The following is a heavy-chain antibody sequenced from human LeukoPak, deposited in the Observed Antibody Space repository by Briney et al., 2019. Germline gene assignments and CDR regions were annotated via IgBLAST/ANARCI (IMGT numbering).Heavy chain of an antibody. CDR1: GFTFSDSY. D-gene: IGHD3-10*01. Sequence: PGGSLRLSCAASGFTFSDSYMSWIRQAPGKGLEWVSYMSSSGSDIYHADSVKGRFTISRDNAKNSLYLQMSSLRVDDTAVYYCARWSLGDAFDIWGQGTMVTVSS. CDR3: ARWSLGDAFDI. CDR2: MSSSGSDI. V-gene: IGHV3-11*01. J-gene: IGHJ3*02.